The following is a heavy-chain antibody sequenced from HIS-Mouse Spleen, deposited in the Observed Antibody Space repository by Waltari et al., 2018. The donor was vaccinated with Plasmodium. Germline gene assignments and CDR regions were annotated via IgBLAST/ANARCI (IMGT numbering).Heavy chain of an antibody. CDR3: ARVTSSGVYWYFDL. CDR2: IDHSGRT. CDR1: GGSFSGYY. J-gene: IGHJ2*01. V-gene: IGHV4-34*01. Sequence: QVQLQQWGAGLLKPSETLSLTCAVYGGSFSGYYWSWIRQPPGKGLEWIGEIDHSGRTNNNPSLKSRVTISVDTSKNQFSLKLSSVTAADTAVYYCARVTSSGVYWYFDLWGRGTLVTVSS. D-gene: IGHD3-3*01.